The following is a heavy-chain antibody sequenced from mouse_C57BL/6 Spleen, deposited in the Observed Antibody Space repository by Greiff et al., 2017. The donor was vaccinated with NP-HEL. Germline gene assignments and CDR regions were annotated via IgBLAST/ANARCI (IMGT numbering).Heavy chain of an antibody. CDR3: ARPHYYGSVYWYFDV. D-gene: IGHD1-1*01. V-gene: IGHV3-6*01. Sequence: EVKLMESGPGLVKPSQSLSLTCSVTGYSITSGYYWNWIRQFPGNKLEWMGYISYDGSNNYNPSLKNRISINRYTSKNQFFLKLNSVTTEDTATYYCARPHYYGSVYWYFDVWGTGTTVTVSS. CDR2: ISYDGSN. J-gene: IGHJ1*03. CDR1: GYSITSGYY.